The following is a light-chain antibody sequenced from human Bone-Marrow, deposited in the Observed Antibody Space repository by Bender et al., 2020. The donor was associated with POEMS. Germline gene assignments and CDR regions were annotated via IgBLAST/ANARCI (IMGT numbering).Light chain of an antibody. CDR3: VSYAGNNRLL. J-gene: IGLJ2*01. Sequence: QSALTQAASVSGSPGQSITISCTGASSDFGPYNLVSWYQHHPGKAPKLMIYDVSNRPSGVSNRFSGSKSGNTASLTISGLQAEDEATYYCVSYAGNNRLLFGGGTELTVL. CDR1: SSDFGPYNL. CDR2: DVS. V-gene: IGLV2-23*01.